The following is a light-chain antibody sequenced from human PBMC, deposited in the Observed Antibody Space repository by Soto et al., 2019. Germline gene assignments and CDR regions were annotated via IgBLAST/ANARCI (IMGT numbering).Light chain of an antibody. CDR3: SSYTTSNTRQIV. J-gene: IGLJ1*01. Sequence: SVLTQPASVSGSPGQSITISCTGTSSDVGGYNYVSWYQQHQGKAPKLMIYDVSNRPSGVSNRFSGPKSGNTASLTISGLQAEDEADYYCSSYTTSNTRQIVFGTGTKVTVL. V-gene: IGLV2-14*01. CDR2: DVS. CDR1: SSDVGGYNY.